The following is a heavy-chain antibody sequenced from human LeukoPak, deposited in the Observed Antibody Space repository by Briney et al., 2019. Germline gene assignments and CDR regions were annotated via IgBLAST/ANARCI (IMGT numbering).Heavy chain of an antibody. CDR1: GFTFSDYY. D-gene: IGHD4-23*01. CDR3: ARDRGNSDPGDWFDS. V-gene: IGHV3-11*01. CDR2: ISGSSSTV. J-gene: IGHJ5*01. Sequence: GGSLRLSCAASGFTFSDYYMSWIRQAPGKGLEWVSYISGSSSTVYYAASVRGRFTISRDNAKNSLFLQMNSLRAEDTAVYYCARDRGNSDPGDWFDSWGQGTLVNVSS.